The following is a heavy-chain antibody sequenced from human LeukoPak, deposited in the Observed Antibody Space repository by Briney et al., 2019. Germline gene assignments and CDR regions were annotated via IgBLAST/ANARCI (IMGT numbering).Heavy chain of an antibody. J-gene: IGHJ4*02. CDR2: IKQDGSEK. CDR1: GFTFSSYS. CDR3: ARRRGSYSDDY. V-gene: IGHV3-7*01. Sequence: GGSLRLSCAASGFTFSSYSMNWVRQAPGKGLEWVANIKQDGSEKYYVDSVKGRFTISRDNAKNSLYLQMNSLRAEDTAVYYCARRRGSYSDDYWGQGTLVTVSS. D-gene: IGHD1-26*01.